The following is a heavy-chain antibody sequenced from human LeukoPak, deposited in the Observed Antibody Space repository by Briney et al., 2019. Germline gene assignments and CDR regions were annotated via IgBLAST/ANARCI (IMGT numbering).Heavy chain of an antibody. CDR1: GGSISSSSYY. CDR2: IRYTHTGST. Sequence: PSETLSLTCTVSGGSISSSSYYWGWVRQPPGQGLEWIGSIRYTHTGSTHYNPSLKSRVTMSGDTSNNQFSLKVTSVTAADTAVYYCARRPTTMDAFDIWGPGTMVTVSS. CDR3: ARRPTTMDAFDI. V-gene: IGHV4-39*01. D-gene: IGHD3-10*01. J-gene: IGHJ3*02.